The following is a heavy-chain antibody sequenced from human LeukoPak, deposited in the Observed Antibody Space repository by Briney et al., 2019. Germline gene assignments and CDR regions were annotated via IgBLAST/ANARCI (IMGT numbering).Heavy chain of an antibody. CDR1: GFSVNGYV. CDR3: TKDLLTGFSSGWYFAY. Sequence: GGSLRLSCEGSGFSVNGYVMSWVRQAPGKGLEWIAVTGGSDDNTHYADSVKGRFTISRDNSENRLFLQMNSLRPDDSALYYCTKDLLTGFSSGWYFAYWGQGTLVTVSS. D-gene: IGHD6-19*01. J-gene: IGHJ4*02. CDR2: TGGSDDNT. V-gene: IGHV3-23*01.